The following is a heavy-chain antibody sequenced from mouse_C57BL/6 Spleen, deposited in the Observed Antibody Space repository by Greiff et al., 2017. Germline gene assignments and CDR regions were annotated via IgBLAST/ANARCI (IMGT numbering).Heavy chain of an antibody. CDR1: GYTFTSYW. Sequence: VQLQQSGTVLARPGASVKMSCKTSGYTFTSYWMHWVKQRPGQGLEWIGAIYPGNSDTSYNQKFKGKAKLTAVTSASTAYMELSSLTNEDSAVYYCTRVPNWDDAWFADWGQGTLVTVSA. J-gene: IGHJ3*01. V-gene: IGHV1-5*01. CDR3: TRVPNWDDAWFAD. D-gene: IGHD4-1*02. CDR2: IYPGNSDT.